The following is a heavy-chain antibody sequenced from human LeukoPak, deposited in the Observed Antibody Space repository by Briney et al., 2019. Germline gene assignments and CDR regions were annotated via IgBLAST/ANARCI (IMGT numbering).Heavy chain of an antibody. J-gene: IGHJ4*02. V-gene: IGHV4-38-2*02. Sequence: SETLSLTCTVSGYSISSGYYWGWIRQPPGKGLEWIGSIYHSGSTYYKPSPKSRVTISVDTSKNQFSLKLSSVTAADTAVYYCARHEFTSSWSRSWIDYWGQGTLVTVSS. CDR3: ARHEFTSSWSRSWIDY. CDR2: IYHSGST. D-gene: IGHD6-13*01. CDR1: GYSISSGYY.